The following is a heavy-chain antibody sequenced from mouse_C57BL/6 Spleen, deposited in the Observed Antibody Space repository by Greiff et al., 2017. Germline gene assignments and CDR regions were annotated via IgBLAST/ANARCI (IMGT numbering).Heavy chain of an antibody. D-gene: IGHD2-4*01. V-gene: IGHV1-55*01. CDR2: IYPGSGST. CDR3: ARWIDYDYAMDY. Sequence: QVQLQQPGAELVKPGASVKMSCKASGYTFTSYWITWVKQRPGQGLEWIGDIYPGSGSTNYNEKFKSKATLTVDKSSSTAYMQLSSLTSEDSAVYYCARWIDYDYAMDYWGQGTSVTVSS. J-gene: IGHJ4*01. CDR1: GYTFTSYW.